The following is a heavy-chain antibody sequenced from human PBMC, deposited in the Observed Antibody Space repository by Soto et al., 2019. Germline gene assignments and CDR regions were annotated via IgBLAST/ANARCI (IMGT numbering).Heavy chain of an antibody. CDR1: GGSFSGYS. CDR2: INHSGST. CDR3: AIGGRRIAPRRFNPPDY. D-gene: IGHD6-6*01. V-gene: IGHV4-34*01. J-gene: IGHJ4*02. Sequence: QVQLQQWGAGLLKPSETLSLTCAVYGGSFSGYSWSWIRQPPGKGLEWIGEINHSGSTNYNPSLKSRVSISVDTAKNQFSLRLSSVTAADTAVFYCAIGGRRIAPRRFNPPDYWGQGTLVTVSS.